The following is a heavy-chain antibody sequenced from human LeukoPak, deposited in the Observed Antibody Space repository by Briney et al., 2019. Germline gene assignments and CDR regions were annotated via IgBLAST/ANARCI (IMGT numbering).Heavy chain of an antibody. Sequence: GGSLRLSCAASGFTFSSYAMSWVRQAPGKGLEWVSAISGSGGSTYYADSVKGRFTISRDNSKNTLYLQMNSLRAEDTAVYFCARVAHFDRGMDVWGQGTTVIVSS. CDR3: ARVAHFDRGMDV. CDR2: ISGSGGST. J-gene: IGHJ6*02. CDR1: GFTFSSYA. V-gene: IGHV3-23*01. D-gene: IGHD3-9*01.